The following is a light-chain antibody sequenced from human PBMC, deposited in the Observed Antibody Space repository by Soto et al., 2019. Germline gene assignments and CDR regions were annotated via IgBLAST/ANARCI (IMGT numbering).Light chain of an antibody. Sequence: QSALTQPASVSGSPGQSITISCTGTSSDVGGYDYVSWYQQHPGKAPKLMIFDVSNRPSGVSNRFSGSKSGNTASLTISGLQAEDESDYYCSSYISSTTPFYVFGAVTKVTVL. CDR2: DVS. V-gene: IGLV2-14*03. CDR1: SSDVGGYDY. J-gene: IGLJ1*01. CDR3: SSYISSTTPFYV.